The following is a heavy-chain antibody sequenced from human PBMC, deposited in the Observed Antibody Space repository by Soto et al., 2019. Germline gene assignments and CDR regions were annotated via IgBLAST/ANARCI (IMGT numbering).Heavy chain of an antibody. CDR2: IYDSGST. CDR3: ARDFWAAGTGAFDV. Sequence: XETLSLTCTVAGDSISSFYWSWIRQAPGKGLEWIAYIYDSGSTNYNPSLKSRVTISLDTSKNQFSLKLTSVTAADTAMYYCARDFWAAGTGAFDVWGQGPMVTVSS. V-gene: IGHV4-59*01. D-gene: IGHD6-19*01. CDR1: GDSISSFY. J-gene: IGHJ3*01.